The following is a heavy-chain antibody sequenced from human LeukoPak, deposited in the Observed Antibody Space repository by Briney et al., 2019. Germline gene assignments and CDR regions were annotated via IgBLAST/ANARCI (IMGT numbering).Heavy chain of an antibody. CDR1: GGSFNKYY. CDR2: INRSGST. CDR3: ARSGLTTVLYLD. V-gene: IGHV4-34*01. D-gene: IGHD4-11*01. J-gene: IGHJ4*02. Sequence: SETLSLTCGVYGGSFNKYYWAWIRQPPGKGLEWIGEINRSGSTNYNTSLKSRVTISVDTSRNQFSLKLSSVTAADTAVYFCARSGLTTVLYLDWGQGTLVTVSS.